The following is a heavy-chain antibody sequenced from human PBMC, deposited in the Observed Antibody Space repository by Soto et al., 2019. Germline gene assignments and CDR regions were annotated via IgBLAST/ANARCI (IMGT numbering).Heavy chain of an antibody. CDR2: IYSAGSA. CDR3: ARAHSSSYHYFDY. CDR1: GFTVSSYR. V-gene: IGHV3-66*01. J-gene: IGHJ4*02. Sequence: GGSLRLSCAASGFTVSSYRMSWVRQAPGKGLEWVSVIYSAGSADFADSVKGRFTISRDNSKNTLYLQVGSLRAEDTAVYYCARAHSSSYHYFDYWGQGTLVTVSS. D-gene: IGHD6-13*01.